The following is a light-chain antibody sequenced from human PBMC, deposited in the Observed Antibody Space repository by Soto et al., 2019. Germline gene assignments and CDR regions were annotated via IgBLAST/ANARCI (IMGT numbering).Light chain of an antibody. Sequence: QSVLTQPPSVSDAPRQRVTISCSGSSSNIGSNGVNWYQQLPGKAPKLLIYYDDLVPSGVSDRFSGSKSGTSASLAIRGLQSEDEADYYCAAWDDSLNGPVFGGGTKVTVL. V-gene: IGLV1-36*01. J-gene: IGLJ2*01. CDR2: YDD. CDR3: AAWDDSLNGPV. CDR1: SSNIGSNG.